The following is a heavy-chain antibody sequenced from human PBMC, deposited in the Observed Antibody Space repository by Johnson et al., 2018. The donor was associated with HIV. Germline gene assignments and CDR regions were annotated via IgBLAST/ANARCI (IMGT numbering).Heavy chain of an antibody. Sequence: MLLVESGGDLVQPGGSLRLSCAASGFTFSSYDMHWVRQVRGKGLEWVSGIGTAGDTYYPGSVKGRFTISRENAKNSLYLQMNSLRAGDTAVYYCARGLAGAFDIWGQGTMVTVSS. CDR1: GFTFSSYD. D-gene: IGHD3-9*01. CDR3: ARGLAGAFDI. V-gene: IGHV3-13*01. J-gene: IGHJ3*02. CDR2: IGTAGDT.